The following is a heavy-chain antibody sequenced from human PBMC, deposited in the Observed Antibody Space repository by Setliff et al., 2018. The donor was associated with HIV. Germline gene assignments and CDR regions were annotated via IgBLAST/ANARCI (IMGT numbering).Heavy chain of an antibody. CDR1: GGSISSGSYY. J-gene: IGHJ4*02. CDR2: IYYSGST. D-gene: IGHD3-3*01. V-gene: IGHV4-39*07. CDR3: AGSWSGYPLSFGY. Sequence: PSETLSLTCSVSGGSISSGSYYWGWIRQPPGKGLEWIGSIYYSGSTYYNPSLKSRVTISVDTSKNQFSLKLSSVTAADTAVYYCAGSWSGYPLSFGYWGQGTLVTVSS.